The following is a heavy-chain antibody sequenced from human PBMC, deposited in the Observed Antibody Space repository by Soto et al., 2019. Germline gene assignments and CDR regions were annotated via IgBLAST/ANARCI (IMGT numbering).Heavy chain of an antibody. Sequence: PGGSLRLSCAAPGFTFSSYGMHWVRQAPGKGLEWVAVISYDGSNKYYADSVKGRFTISRDNSKNTLYLQMNSLRAEDTAVYYCAKDVFRLPLSNYYYYYYMDVWGKGTTVTVSS. CDR1: GFTFSSYG. V-gene: IGHV3-30*18. J-gene: IGHJ6*03. CDR3: AKDVFRLPLSNYYYYYYMDV. CDR2: ISYDGSNK. D-gene: IGHD2-15*01.